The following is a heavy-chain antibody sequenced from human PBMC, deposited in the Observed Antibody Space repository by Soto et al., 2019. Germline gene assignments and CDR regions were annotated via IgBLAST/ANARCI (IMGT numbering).Heavy chain of an antibody. Sequence: PGGSLRLSCAASGFTFSSYSMNWVRQAPGKGLEWASSISSSSSYIYYADSVKGRFTISRDNAKNSLYLQMNSLRAEDTAVYYCARDHVGLRFLEWLLALDVWGKGTTVTVSS. CDR3: ARDHVGLRFLEWLLALDV. D-gene: IGHD3-3*01. J-gene: IGHJ6*04. V-gene: IGHV3-21*01. CDR1: GFTFSSYS. CDR2: ISSSSSYI.